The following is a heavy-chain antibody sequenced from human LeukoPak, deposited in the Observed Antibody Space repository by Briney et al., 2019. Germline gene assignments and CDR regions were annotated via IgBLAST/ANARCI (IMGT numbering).Heavy chain of an antibody. CDR3: ARVPPGYGYGYFDY. CDR2: IHYSGTT. V-gene: IGHV4-59*01. Sequence: PSETLSLTCTVSGVSISSYHWSWIRQPPGKGLECIGYIHYSGTTKYSPSLESRATISGDTSKNQFSLNLRNVTAADTAVYYCARVPPGYGYGYFDYWGQGILVTVSS. D-gene: IGHD5-18*01. J-gene: IGHJ4*02. CDR1: GVSISSYH.